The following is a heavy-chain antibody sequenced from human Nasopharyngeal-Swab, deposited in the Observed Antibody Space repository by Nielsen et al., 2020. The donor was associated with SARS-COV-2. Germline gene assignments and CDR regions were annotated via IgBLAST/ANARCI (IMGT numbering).Heavy chain of an antibody. J-gene: IGHJ5*02. Sequence: SVKVSCKASGGTFSSYAISWVRQAPGQGLEWMGRIIPILGIANYAQKFQGRVTMTEDTSTDTAYMELSSLRSEDTAVYYCATAPGTTGFYGWFDPWGQGTLVTVSS. CDR1: GGTFSSYA. D-gene: IGHD1-7*01. CDR3: ATAPGTTGFYGWFDP. V-gene: IGHV1-69*04. CDR2: IIPILGIA.